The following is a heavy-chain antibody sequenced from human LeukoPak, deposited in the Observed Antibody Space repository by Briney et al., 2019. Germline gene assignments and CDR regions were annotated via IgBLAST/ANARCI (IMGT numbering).Heavy chain of an antibody. CDR1: GDSFSSNSAA. Sequence: SQTLSLTCAISGDSFSSNSAAWNWIRQSPSRGLEWLGRTYYRSKWYNDYAVSVKSRITINPDTSRNQFSLQLNSVTPEDTAVYYCARSPAPRGYCSSTSCYGGSGYFDYWGQGTLVTVSS. CDR2: TYYRSKWYN. V-gene: IGHV6-1*01. D-gene: IGHD2-2*01. J-gene: IGHJ4*02. CDR3: ARSPAPRGYCSSTSCYGGSGYFDY.